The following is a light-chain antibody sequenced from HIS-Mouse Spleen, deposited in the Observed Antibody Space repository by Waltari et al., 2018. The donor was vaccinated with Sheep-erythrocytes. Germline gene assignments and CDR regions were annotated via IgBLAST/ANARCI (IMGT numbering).Light chain of an antibody. J-gene: IGLJ3*02. CDR2: EDS. CDR3: YSTDSSGNHSNWV. Sequence: SYELTQPPSVSVSPGQTARITCSGDSFPKKYAACYQQKSGQAPVLVIYEDSKRPSGIPERFSGSSSGTMATLTISGAQVEDEADYYCYSTDSSGNHSNWVFGGGTKLTVL. CDR1: SFPKKY. V-gene: IGLV3-10*01.